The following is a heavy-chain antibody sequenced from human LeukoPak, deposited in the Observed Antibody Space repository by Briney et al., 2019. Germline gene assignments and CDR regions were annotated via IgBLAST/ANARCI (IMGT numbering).Heavy chain of an antibody. V-gene: IGHV5-51*01. D-gene: IGHD2/OR15-2a*01. CDR1: GYNFPKSW. Sequence: GESLKISCKAAGYNFPKSWIGWVRQMPGKVLEWMAIIYPDDSRIKYSPSFQGQVTISADRSINTAYLQWSSLRASDTAMYYCARPDYFASHDWGQGTLVTVSS. J-gene: IGHJ4*02. CDR3: ARPDYFASHD. CDR2: IYPDDSRI.